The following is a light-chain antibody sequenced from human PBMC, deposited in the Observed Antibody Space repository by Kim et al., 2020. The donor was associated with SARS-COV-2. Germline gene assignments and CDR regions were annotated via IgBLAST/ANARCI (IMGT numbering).Light chain of an antibody. CDR3: QQSYSTPRT. V-gene: IGKV1-39*01. CDR1: QNSINY. CDR2: AAA. Sequence: SASVGDRATITCRASQNSINYLNWYQQKPEKAPKLLIYAAASLQSGVPSRFSGSGSGTDFTLTISSMQPEDFATYYCQQSYSTPRTFGQGTKLEI. J-gene: IGKJ2*01.